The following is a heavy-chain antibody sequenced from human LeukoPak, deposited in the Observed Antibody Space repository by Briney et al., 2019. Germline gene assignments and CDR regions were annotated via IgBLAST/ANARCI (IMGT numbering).Heavy chain of an antibody. J-gene: IGHJ5*02. D-gene: IGHD6-6*01. CDR1: GYTFHNYG. V-gene: IGHV1-18*04. CDR2: ISAYNGDT. CDR3: ARILIAALDNWFDNWFDP. Sequence: ASVKVSCTASGYTFHNYGISWVRQAPGQGLEWMGWISAYNGDTIHAQKVQGRVTLTTDTSTTTAYMDLRSLTSDDSAVYYCARILIAALDNWFDNWFDPWGQGTLVTVSS.